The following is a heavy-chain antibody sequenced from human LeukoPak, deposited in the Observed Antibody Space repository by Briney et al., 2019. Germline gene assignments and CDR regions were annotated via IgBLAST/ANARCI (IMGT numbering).Heavy chain of an antibody. CDR2: IYYSGST. CDR3: ASTSRRLQPDH. CDR1: GGSISSSSYY. J-gene: IGHJ5*02. V-gene: IGHV4-39*01. D-gene: IGHD5-24*01. Sequence: SETLSLTCTVSGGSISSSSYYWGWIRQPPGKGLEWIGSIYYSGSTYYNPSLKSRVTISVDTSKNQFSLKLSSVTAADTAVYYCASTSRRLQPDHWGQGTLVTVSS.